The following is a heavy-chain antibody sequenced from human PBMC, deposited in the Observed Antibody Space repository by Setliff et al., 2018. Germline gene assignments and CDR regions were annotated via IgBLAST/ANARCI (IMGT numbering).Heavy chain of an antibody. V-gene: IGHV4-59*01. Sequence: SETLSLTCTVSGASISSYYWSWIRQSPGKGLEWIGDIYYTGSTNYNPSLNSRVTISIDTAKKQFSLRLSSVTAADTAVYYCARGRMRGSCSGPSCTYDPFDIWGQGTPVTVSS. CDR1: GASISSYY. CDR2: IYYTGST. J-gene: IGHJ3*02. D-gene: IGHD2-2*01. CDR3: ARGRMRGSCSGPSCTYDPFDI.